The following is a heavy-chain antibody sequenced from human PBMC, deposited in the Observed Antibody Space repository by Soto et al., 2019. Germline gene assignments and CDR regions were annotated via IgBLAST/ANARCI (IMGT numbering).Heavy chain of an antibody. J-gene: IGHJ5*02. CDR3: ARGQRFSDWFDP. CDR1: CGSMTSYY. V-gene: IGHV4-4*07. CDR2: VYSSGGT. D-gene: IGHD2-2*01. Sequence: PSETLSLTCTVSCGSMTSYYWTWIRQPAGKGLEWIGRVYSSGGTHYSPSLKSRVTISLDTSKNQFSLRLLSVTDADTAVYFCARGQRFSDWFDPWGQGTLVTVSS.